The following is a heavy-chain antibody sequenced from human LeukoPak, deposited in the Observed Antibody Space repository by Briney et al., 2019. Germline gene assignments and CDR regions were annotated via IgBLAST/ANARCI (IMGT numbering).Heavy chain of an antibody. CDR1: GGSFSGYY. J-gene: IGHJ6*03. CDR2: INHSGST. D-gene: IGHD1-14*01. Sequence: SETLSLTCAVYGGSFSGYYWSWIRQPPGKGLEWIGEINHSGSTNYNPSLKSRVTISVDTSKNQFSLRLSSVTAADTAVYYCRGIYYYYYMDVWGKGTTVTVSS. CDR3: RGIYYYYYMDV. V-gene: IGHV4-34*01.